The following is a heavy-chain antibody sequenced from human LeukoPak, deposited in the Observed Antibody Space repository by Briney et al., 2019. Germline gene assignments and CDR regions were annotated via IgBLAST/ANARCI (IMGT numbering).Heavy chain of an antibody. V-gene: IGHV3-21*01. CDR3: ATKTGYDSSAYSDH. D-gene: IGHD3-22*01. Sequence: PGGSLRLSCAASGFTFSSYSMNWVRQAPGKGLEWVSSISSSSSYIYYADSVKGRFTISRDNAKNSLYLQMNSLRAEDTAVYYCATKTGYDSSAYSDHWGQGTLVTVSS. CDR2: ISSSSSYI. CDR1: GFTFSSYS. J-gene: IGHJ4*02.